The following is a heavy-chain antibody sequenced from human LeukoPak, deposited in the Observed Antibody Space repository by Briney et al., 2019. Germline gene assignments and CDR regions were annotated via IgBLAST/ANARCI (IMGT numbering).Heavy chain of an antibody. CDR2: IIPIFGTA. J-gene: IGHJ6*03. V-gene: IGHV1-69*13. D-gene: IGHD2-2*01. Sequence: ASVKVSCKASGGTFSSYAISWVRQAPGQGLEWMGGIIPIFGTANYAQKFQGRVTITADESTSTAYMELSRLRSEDTAVEYCARGVCSSTSCYRYYYYYYMDVWGKGTTVTVSS. CDR3: ARGVCSSTSCYRYYYYYYMDV. CDR1: GGTFSSYA.